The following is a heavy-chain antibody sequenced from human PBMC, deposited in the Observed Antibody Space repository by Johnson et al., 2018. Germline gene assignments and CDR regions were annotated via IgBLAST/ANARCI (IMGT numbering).Heavy chain of an antibody. Sequence: QVQLVESGAEVKKPGASVKVSCKTSGYIFTSFDINWVRQAPGQGLEWVGWMNPNSGDALYAAKFQGRVTMTRALSTATAYMELSSLMSDDTAVYYCARGYLDFSTNLDWFDVWGQGMLVTVSS. CDR3: ARGYLDFSTNLDWFDV. J-gene: IGHJ5*02. D-gene: IGHD2-8*01. CDR2: MNPNSGDA. V-gene: IGHV1-8*01. CDR1: GYIFTSFD.